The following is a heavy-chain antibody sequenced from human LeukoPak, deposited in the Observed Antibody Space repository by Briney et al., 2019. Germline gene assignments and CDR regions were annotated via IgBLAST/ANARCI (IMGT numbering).Heavy chain of an antibody. CDR3: ARGPVVLRYFDWLLPNWFDP. CDR2: INHSGST. CDR1: GGSISSYY. V-gene: IGHV4-34*01. J-gene: IGHJ5*02. Sequence: SETLSLTCTVSGGSISSYYWSWIRQPPGKGLEWIGEINHSGSTNYNPSLKSRVTISVDTSKNQFSLKLSSVTAADTAVYYCARGPVVLRYFDWLLPNWFDPWGQGTLVTVSS. D-gene: IGHD3-9*01.